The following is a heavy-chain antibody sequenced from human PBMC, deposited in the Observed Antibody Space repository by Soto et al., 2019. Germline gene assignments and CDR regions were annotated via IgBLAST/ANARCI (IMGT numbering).Heavy chain of an antibody. J-gene: IGHJ4*02. CDR3: ARREIQGPIDY. D-gene: IGHD1-26*01. V-gene: IGHV4-28*01. CDR2: NYYSGTT. Sequence: QLQLQESGPGLGKPSDTLSLTCAVSGYSISSSNWWDWIRQPPGKGLAWIGYNYYSGTTYYNSSLKSRVTMAVDTSKNQFSLKLTSVTAVDTAVYYCARREIQGPIDYWGQGALVNVSS. CDR1: GYSISSSNW.